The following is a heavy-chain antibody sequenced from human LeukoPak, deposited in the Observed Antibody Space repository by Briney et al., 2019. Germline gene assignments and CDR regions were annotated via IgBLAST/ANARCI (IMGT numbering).Heavy chain of an antibody. CDR3: AREPASDNLSWFDP. D-gene: IGHD1-20*01. Sequence: SQTLSLTCTVSGGSIISGSYYWSWIRQPAGKGLEWIGRIYTSGSTNYNPSLEGRVTISVDTSKNQFSLKLSSVTAADTAVYYCAREPASDNLSWFDPWGQGTLVTVSS. CDR2: IYTSGST. V-gene: IGHV4-61*02. J-gene: IGHJ5*02. CDR1: GGSIISGSYY.